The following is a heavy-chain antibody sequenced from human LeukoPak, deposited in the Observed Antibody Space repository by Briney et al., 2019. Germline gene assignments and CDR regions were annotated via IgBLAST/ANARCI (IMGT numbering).Heavy chain of an antibody. CDR2: ISSSSSTI. J-gene: IGHJ4*02. D-gene: IGHD2-8*01. V-gene: IGHV3-48*01. Sequence: GGSLRLSCAASGFIFSSYSMNWVRQAPGKGLEWVSYISSSSSTIYYADSVKGRFTISRDNAKNSLYLQMNSLRAEDTAVYYCARVPTGYCTNGVCYIGLLDYWGQGTLVTVSS. CDR1: GFIFSSYS. CDR3: ARVPTGYCTNGVCYIGLLDY.